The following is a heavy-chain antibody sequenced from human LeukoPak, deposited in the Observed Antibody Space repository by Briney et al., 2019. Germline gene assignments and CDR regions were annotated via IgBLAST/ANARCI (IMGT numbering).Heavy chain of an antibody. CDR1: GFTFSSYA. V-gene: IGHV3-23*01. CDR2: ISGSGGST. Sequence: GGSLRLSCAASGFTFSSYAMSWVRQAPGKGLEWVSAISGSGGSTYYADSVKGRFTISRDNSKNTLYLQMNNLRAVDTAVYYCAKDRTIAVAGPYFDYWGQGTLVTVSS. CDR3: AKDRTIAVAGPYFDY. J-gene: IGHJ4*02. D-gene: IGHD6-19*01.